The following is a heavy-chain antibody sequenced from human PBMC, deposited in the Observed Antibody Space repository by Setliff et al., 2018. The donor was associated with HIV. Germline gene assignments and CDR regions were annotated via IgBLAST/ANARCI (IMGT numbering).Heavy chain of an antibody. J-gene: IGHJ4*02. Sequence: SVKVSCKASGGDFRNYAISWVRQAPGQGLEWVGGIIPLLNSPNFAKRFEGRVTLTADETTRTVYMDFTSLRPDDKAVYYCAILGRRYCNHYTASCYETAGGDSDLKTSDYWGPGTLVTVSS. V-gene: IGHV1-69*13. CDR2: IIPLLNSP. CDR1: GGDFRNYA. CDR3: AILGRRYCNHYTASCYETAGGDSDLKTSDY. D-gene: IGHD2-21*02.